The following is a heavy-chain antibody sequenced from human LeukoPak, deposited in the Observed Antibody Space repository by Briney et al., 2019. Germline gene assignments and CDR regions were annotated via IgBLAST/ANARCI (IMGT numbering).Heavy chain of an antibody. Sequence: GGSLRLSCAASGFTFSSYAMHWVRQAPGKGLEWVAVISYDGSNKYYADSVKGRFTISRDNSKNTLYLQMNSLRAEDTAVYYCAKDPPPGLLDIPADAFDIWGQGTMVTVSS. J-gene: IGHJ3*02. CDR1: GFTFSSYA. CDR3: AKDPPPGLLDIPADAFDI. CDR2: ISYDGSNK. V-gene: IGHV3-30-3*01. D-gene: IGHD2-15*01.